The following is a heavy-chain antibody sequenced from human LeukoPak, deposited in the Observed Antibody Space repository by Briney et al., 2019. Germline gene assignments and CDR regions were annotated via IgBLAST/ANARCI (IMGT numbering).Heavy chain of an antibody. CDR2: INSDGSST. Sequence: PGGSLRLSCAASGFTFSSYWMHWVRQAPGKGLVWVSRINSDGSSTSYADSVKGRFTISRDNAKNTLYLQMNNLRAEDTAVYYCARVSRYFDWQSCAFDIWGQGTMVTVSS. D-gene: IGHD3-9*01. V-gene: IGHV3-74*01. CDR1: GFTFSSYW. J-gene: IGHJ3*02. CDR3: ARVSRYFDWQSCAFDI.